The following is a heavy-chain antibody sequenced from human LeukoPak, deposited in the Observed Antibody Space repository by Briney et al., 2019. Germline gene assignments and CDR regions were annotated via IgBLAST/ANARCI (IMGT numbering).Heavy chain of an antibody. CDR1: GGSISSYY. J-gene: IGHJ5*02. D-gene: IGHD3-10*01. CDR2: IYNSGST. Sequence: SETLSLTCTVSGGSISSYYWSWIRQPPGKGLEWIGYIYNSGSTKYNPSLKSRVTISVDTSKNQFSLKLSSVTAADTAVYYCARVGEGSYYNIFDDWGQGTLVTVSS. CDR3: ARVGEGSYYNIFDD. V-gene: IGHV4-59*01.